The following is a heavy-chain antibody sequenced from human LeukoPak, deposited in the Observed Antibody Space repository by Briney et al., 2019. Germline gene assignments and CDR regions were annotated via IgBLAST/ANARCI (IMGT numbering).Heavy chain of an antibody. CDR3: TRDAASRYDFWSGYYTVDYFDY. CDR2: IRSKAYGGTT. CDR1: GFTFSDYA. D-gene: IGHD3-3*01. Sequence: AGGSLRLSCTASGFTFSDYAMSWFRQAPGKGLEWVGFIRSKAYGGTTEYAASVKGRFTISRDDSKSIAYLQMNSLKTEDTAVYYCTRDAASRYDFWSGYYTVDYFDYWGQGTLVTVSS. J-gene: IGHJ4*02. V-gene: IGHV3-49*03.